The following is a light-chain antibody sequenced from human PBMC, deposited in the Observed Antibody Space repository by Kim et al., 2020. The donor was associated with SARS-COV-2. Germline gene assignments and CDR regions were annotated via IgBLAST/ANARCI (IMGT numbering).Light chain of an antibody. CDR2: GAS. Sequence: EIVLTQSPGTLSLSPGERATLSCRASQSVSSNDFAWYQQKPGRAPSLLIYGASSRATGIPDRFSGSGSGTDFTLTISRLEPEDFAVYYCQQYGRSPYTFGQGTKVDIK. CDR3: QQYGRSPYT. CDR1: QSVSSND. J-gene: IGKJ2*01. V-gene: IGKV3-20*01.